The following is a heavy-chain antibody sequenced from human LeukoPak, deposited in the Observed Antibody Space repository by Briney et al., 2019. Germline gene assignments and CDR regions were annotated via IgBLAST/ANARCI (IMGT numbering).Heavy chain of an antibody. CDR3: ARAHFYSGSSFIDY. V-gene: IGHV4-34*01. J-gene: IGHJ4*02. D-gene: IGHD1-26*01. Sequence: SETLSLTCAVYGGSFSGYYWSWICQPPGKGLEWIGEINHSGSTNYNPSLKSRVTISVDTSKNQFSLKLSSVTAADTAVYYCARAHFYSGSSFIDYWGQGTLVTVSS. CDR2: INHSGST. CDR1: GGSFSGYY.